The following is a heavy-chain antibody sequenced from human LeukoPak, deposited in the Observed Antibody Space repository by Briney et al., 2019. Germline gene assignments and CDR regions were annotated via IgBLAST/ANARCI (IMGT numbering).Heavy chain of an antibody. Sequence: GASVKVSCKASGYTFTGYYMHWVRQAPGQGLEWMGWINPNSGGTNYAQKFQGRVTMTRDTSISTAYMELSRLRSDDTAVYYCARAKVRAVYFAFDIWGQGTMVTVSS. CDR2: INPNSGGT. J-gene: IGHJ3*02. CDR1: GYTFTGYY. V-gene: IGHV1-2*02. D-gene: IGHD3-10*01. CDR3: ARAKVRAVYFAFDI.